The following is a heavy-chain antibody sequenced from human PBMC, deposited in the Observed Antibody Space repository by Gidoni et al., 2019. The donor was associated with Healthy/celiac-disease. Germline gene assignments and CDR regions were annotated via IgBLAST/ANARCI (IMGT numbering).Heavy chain of an antibody. Sequence: QVQPVESGGGVVQPGRSLRLSCAASGITFSSYGMHWVRQAPGKGLEWVAVIWYDGSNKYYADSVKGRFTISRDNSKNTLYLQMNSLRAEDTAVYYCARSVGWYYFDYWGQGTLVTVSS. CDR1: GITFSSYG. J-gene: IGHJ4*02. D-gene: IGHD2-15*01. CDR2: IWYDGSNK. V-gene: IGHV3-33*01. CDR3: ARSVGWYYFDY.